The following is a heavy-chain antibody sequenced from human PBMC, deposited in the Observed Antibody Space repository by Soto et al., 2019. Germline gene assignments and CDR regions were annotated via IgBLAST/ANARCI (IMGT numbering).Heavy chain of an antibody. J-gene: IGHJ6*02. CDR1: GGTFSTSA. D-gene: IGHD3-3*02. Sequence: QVQLMQSGAEVKKPGSSVKVSCKASGGTFSTSAISWVRQAPGEGLEWVGGIMPVFSTPDYAQKFQGRVTISTDESTTXAYLELTSLTTDDTAVYYCARDKDRQQLGGNYYYILDVWGQGTAITVSS. V-gene: IGHV1-69*05. CDR3: ARDKDRQQLGGNYYYILDV. CDR2: IMPVFSTP.